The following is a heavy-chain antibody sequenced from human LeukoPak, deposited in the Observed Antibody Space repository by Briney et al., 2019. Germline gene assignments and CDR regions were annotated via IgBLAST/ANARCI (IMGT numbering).Heavy chain of an antibody. Sequence: GGSLRLSCAGSGFIFSSYWVHWVRQAPGKGLVWVSRINIEGSRTDYADSVRGRFTISRDNAKNTLYLQMNSLTAEDTAVYYCVRSMSGRNDFWGQGTVVSVSS. V-gene: IGHV3-74*01. CDR2: INIEGSRT. CDR3: VRSMSGRNDF. J-gene: IGHJ4*02. CDR1: GFIFSSYW. D-gene: IGHD3-3*01.